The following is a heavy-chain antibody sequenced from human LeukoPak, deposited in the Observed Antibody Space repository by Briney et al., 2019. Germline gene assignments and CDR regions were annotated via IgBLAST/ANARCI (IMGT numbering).Heavy chain of an antibody. V-gene: IGHV4-38-2*01. CDR3: ERTTHCKSASCLNWFDP. CDR1: VYSISSGYY. CDR2: IYHSGSI. J-gene: IGHJ5*02. D-gene: IGHD2-2*01. Sequence: SETLSLTCAVSVYSISSGYYWGWIRQPPGKGLEWIGRIYHSGSIYYNPSLEVRHHISRDTSKNQFSLKLRSVTAADTAVYFCERTTHCKSASCLNWFDPGGQGTLVTVSS.